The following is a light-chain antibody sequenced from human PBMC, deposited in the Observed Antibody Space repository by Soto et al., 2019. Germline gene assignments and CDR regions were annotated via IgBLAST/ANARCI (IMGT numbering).Light chain of an antibody. CDR2: GAS. V-gene: IGKV3D-15*01. CDR3: QQYNNWPPIT. Sequence: EIVSTQSPGTLSLSPGERATLSCRASQSVSSSYLAWYQPKPGQAPRLLIYGASTRATGIPARFSGSGSGTEFTLSIRSLQSEDSAVYYGQQYNNWPPITFGQGTRLEIK. CDR1: QSVSSSY. J-gene: IGKJ5*01.